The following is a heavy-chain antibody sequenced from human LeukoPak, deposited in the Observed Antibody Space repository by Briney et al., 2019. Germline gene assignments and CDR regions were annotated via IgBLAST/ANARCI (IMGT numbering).Heavy chain of an antibody. CDR1: GFTFSSYA. CDR2: ISGSRGIT. J-gene: IGHJ4*02. D-gene: IGHD1-26*01. V-gene: IGHV3-23*01. CDR3: AKDRDRGSYYCDY. Sequence: AGALRLSCAASGFTFSSYAMSWVRQAPGKWLHWLSAISGSRGITYYADSVTGRFTISRDNSTNTLYLQMNSLRAEDTAVYYCAKDRDRGSYYCDYWGQGTLVTVSS.